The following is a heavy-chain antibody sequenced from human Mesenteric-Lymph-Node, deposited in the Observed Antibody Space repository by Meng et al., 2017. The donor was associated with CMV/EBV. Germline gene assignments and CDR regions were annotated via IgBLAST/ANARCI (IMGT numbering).Heavy chain of an antibody. CDR2: INPNSGVS. J-gene: IGHJ5*02. Sequence: QVQLVQPRAEVGKPGASVMVSCKASGYTFTDFYIHWVRQAPGQGLEWMGRINPNSGVSNSAQNFQGRVTMPRDTSISTAYMELGRLTSDDTAVYYCARDNVNPEGFDPWGQGTLVTVSS. CDR1: GYTFTDFY. D-gene: IGHD2/OR15-2a*01. V-gene: IGHV1-2*06. CDR3: ARDNVNPEGFDP.